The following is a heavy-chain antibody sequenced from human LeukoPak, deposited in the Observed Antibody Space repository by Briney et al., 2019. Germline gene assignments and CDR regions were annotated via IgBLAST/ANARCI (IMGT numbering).Heavy chain of an antibody. CDR1: GGSISSYY. V-gene: IGHV4-59*01. J-gene: IGHJ6*03. Sequence: SETLSLTCTVSGGSISSYYWSWIRQPPGKGLEWIGDIYYSGSTNYNPALKSRVTISVDTSKNQFSLKLSSVTAADTAVYYCARVGTVTTRPYYYYMDVWGKGTTVTVSS. CDR2: IYYSGST. D-gene: IGHD4-17*01. CDR3: ARVGTVTTRPYYYYMDV.